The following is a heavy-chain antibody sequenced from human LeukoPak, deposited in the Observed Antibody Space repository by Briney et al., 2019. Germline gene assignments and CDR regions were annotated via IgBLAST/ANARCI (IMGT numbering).Heavy chain of an antibody. CDR2: INQDGSEK. J-gene: IGHJ4*02. D-gene: IGHD2-2*01. V-gene: IGHV3-7*01. CDR3: ARPGTVVPAAIDY. Sequence: PGGSLRLSCAPSGFSFSVYWMTWVRQAPGKGLEWVANINQDGSEKYYVDSVKGRFTISRDNAKNSLYLQMNGLRAEDTAVYHCARPGTVVPAAIDYWGQGTLVTVSS. CDR1: GFSFSVYW.